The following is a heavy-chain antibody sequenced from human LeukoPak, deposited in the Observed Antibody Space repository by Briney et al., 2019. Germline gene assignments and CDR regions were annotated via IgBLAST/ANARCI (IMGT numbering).Heavy chain of an antibody. CDR2: ISSSSSYI. CDR1: GFTCSSYS. V-gene: IGHV3-21*01. Sequence: GSLRLSCAASGFTCSSYSMNWVRQAPGKGLEWVSSISSSSSYIYYADSVKGRFTISRDNAKNSLYLQMNSLRAEDTAVYYCAGGSGSFDYWGQGTLVTVSS. J-gene: IGHJ4*02. CDR3: AGGSGSFDY. D-gene: IGHD3-10*01.